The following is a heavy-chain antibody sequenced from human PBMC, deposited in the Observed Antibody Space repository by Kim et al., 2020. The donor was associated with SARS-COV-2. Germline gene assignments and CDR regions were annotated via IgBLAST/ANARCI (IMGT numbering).Heavy chain of an antibody. J-gene: IGHJ3*02. CDR3: ARDRNYYGSGSYLYAFDI. D-gene: IGHD3-10*01. V-gene: IGHV3-48*02. Sequence: GRFTISRDKAKNSLYLQMNSLRDEETAVYYCARDRNYYGSGSYLYAFDIWGQGTMVTVSS.